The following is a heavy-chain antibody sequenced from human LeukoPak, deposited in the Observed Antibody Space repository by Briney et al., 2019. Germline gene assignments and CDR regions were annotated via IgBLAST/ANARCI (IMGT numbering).Heavy chain of an antibody. Sequence: GGSLRLSCAASGFTFSSYAMSWVRQAPGKGLEWVSAISGSGGSTYYADSVKGRFTISRGNSKNTLYLQMNSLRAEDTAVYYCAKSNQHIVVVTAIPTWYFDLWGRGTLVTVSS. J-gene: IGHJ2*01. D-gene: IGHD2-21*02. V-gene: IGHV3-23*01. CDR2: ISGSGGST. CDR1: GFTFSSYA. CDR3: AKSNQHIVVVTAIPTWYFDL.